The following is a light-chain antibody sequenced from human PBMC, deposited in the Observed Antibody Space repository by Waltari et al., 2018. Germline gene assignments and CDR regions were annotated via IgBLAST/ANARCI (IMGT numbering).Light chain of an antibody. V-gene: IGLV3-21*04. CDR2: YDS. CDR3: QVWDDTTNSGV. Sequence: YVVTQPPSVSVAPGKTATLTCGGENIESKSVTWYQQKPGQAPMLVIFYDSDRPSGIPERFSGSNSGNTATLTISWVEAGDEADYHCQVWDDTTNSGVFGGGTRLTVL. J-gene: IGLJ3*02. CDR1: NIESKS.